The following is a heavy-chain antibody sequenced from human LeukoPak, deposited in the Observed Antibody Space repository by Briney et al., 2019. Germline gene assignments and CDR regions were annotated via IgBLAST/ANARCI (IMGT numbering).Heavy chain of an antibody. CDR1: GYTFTSYG. Sequence: ASVKVSCTASGYTFTSYGISWVRQAPGQGLEWMGWISAYNGNTNYAQKLQGRVTMTTDTSTSTAYMELRSLRSDDTAVYYCARDGDISYYDFWSGYYASKAFDIWGQGTMVTVSS. J-gene: IGHJ3*02. V-gene: IGHV1-18*01. D-gene: IGHD3-3*01. CDR3: ARDGDISYYDFWSGYYASKAFDI. CDR2: ISAYNGNT.